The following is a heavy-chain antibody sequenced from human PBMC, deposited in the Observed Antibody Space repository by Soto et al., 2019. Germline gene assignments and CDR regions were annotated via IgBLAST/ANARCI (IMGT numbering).Heavy chain of an antibody. CDR3: SRVSWPVAGQVAAPPFCLDY. Sequence: SETLSLTCTVSGGSISSGGYYWSWIRQHPGKGLEWIGYIYYSGSTYYNPSLKSRVTISVDTSKNQFSLKLSSVTAADTAVYYCSRVSWPVAGQVAAPPFCLDYWGQGTLVTVSS. J-gene: IGHJ4*02. D-gene: IGHD2-15*01. V-gene: IGHV4-31*03. CDR2: IYYSGST. CDR1: GGSISSGGYY.